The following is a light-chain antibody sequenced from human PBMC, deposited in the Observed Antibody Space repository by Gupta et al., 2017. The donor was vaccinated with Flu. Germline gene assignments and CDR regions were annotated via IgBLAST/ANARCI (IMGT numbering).Light chain of an antibody. Sequence: QLVLTQSPSASASLGASVKLTCTLSSGHSSYAIAWHQQQPEKGPRYLMKLNSDGSHSKGDGIPDRFSGNSSGAERYLTSSSLQSEDEADYYCQTWGTGIQGVFGGGTKLTVL. V-gene: IGLV4-69*01. CDR1: SGHSSYA. J-gene: IGLJ2*01. CDR3: QTWGTGIQGV. CDR2: LNSDGSH.